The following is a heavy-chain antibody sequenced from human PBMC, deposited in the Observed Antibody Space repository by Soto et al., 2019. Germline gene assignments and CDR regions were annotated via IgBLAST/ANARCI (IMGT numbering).Heavy chain of an antibody. J-gene: IGHJ5*02. CDR2: MNPNSGNT. CDR1: GYTFTSYD. V-gene: IGHV1-8*01. CDR3: ARFLHCISTSCYGEDWFDP. Sequence: ASVKVSCKASGYTFTSYDINWVRQATGQGLEWMGWMNPNSGNTGYAQKFQGRVTMTRNTSISTAYMELSSLRSEDTAVYYCARFLHCISTSCYGEDWFDPWGQGTLVTSPQ. D-gene: IGHD2-2*01.